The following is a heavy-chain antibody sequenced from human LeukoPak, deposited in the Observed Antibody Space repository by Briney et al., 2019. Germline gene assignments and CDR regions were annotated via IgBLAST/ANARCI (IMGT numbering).Heavy chain of an antibody. V-gene: IGHV3-23*01. D-gene: IGHD4-17*01. Sequence: GGSLRVSSVASEFPFSAYAMTWVRLTPGKGLEWVSSIGGSGSNTNYADSVRGRFTISRDNSKNTLYLQMNSLRAEDTAVYYCGRDPNGDYVGAFEFWGQGTLVSVSS. CDR3: GRDPNGDYVGAFEF. J-gene: IGHJ3*01. CDR2: IGGSGSNT. CDR1: EFPFSAYA.